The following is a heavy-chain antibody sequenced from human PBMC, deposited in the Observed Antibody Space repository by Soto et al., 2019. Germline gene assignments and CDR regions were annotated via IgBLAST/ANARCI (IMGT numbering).Heavy chain of an antibody. CDR2: IIPIFGTA. Sequence: QVQLVQSGAEVKKPGSSVKVSCKASGGTFSSYAISWVRQAPGQGLEWMGGIIPIFGTANYAQKFQGRVKITADESTSTAYRELSSLRSEDTAVYYCARETTMVRGVIISYLFDYWGQGTLVTVSS. J-gene: IGHJ4*02. CDR3: ARETTMVRGVIISYLFDY. CDR1: GGTFSSYA. V-gene: IGHV1-69*12. D-gene: IGHD3-10*01.